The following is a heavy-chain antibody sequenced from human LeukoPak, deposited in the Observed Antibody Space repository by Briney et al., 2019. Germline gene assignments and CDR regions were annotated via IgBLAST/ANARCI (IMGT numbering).Heavy chain of an antibody. J-gene: IGHJ4*02. CDR3: ATRTGWPTYYDY. CDR1: GYTLTELS. Sequence: ASVKVSCKVSGYTLTELSMHWVRQAPGKGLEWMGGFDPEYGETIYAQKFQGRVTMTEDTSTDTAYMELRSLRSEDTAVYYCATRTGWPTYYDYWGQGTLVTVSS. CDR2: FDPEYGET. V-gene: IGHV1-24*01. D-gene: IGHD3-10*01.